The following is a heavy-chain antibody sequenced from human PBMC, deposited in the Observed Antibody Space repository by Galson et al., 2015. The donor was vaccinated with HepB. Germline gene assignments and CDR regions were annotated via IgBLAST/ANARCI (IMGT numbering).Heavy chain of an antibody. J-gene: IGHJ4*02. V-gene: IGHV3-23*01. CDR3: AKGDDFWSGYYRIDY. CDR1: GFTFSSYA. D-gene: IGHD3-3*01. CDR2: ISGSGGST. Sequence: SLRLSCAASGFTFSSYAMSWVRQAPGKGLEWVSAISGSGGSTYYADSVKGRFTISRDNSKNTLYLQMNSLRAEDTAVYYCAKGDDFWSGYYRIDYWGQGTLVTVSS.